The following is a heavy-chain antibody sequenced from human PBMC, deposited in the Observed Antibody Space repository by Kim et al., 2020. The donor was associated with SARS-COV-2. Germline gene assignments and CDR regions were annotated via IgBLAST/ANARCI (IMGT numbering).Heavy chain of an antibody. CDR1: GFTVSTND. D-gene: IGHD3-16*01. V-gene: IGHV3-53*01. CDR3: ARGGKLGGYSGMDV. J-gene: IGHJ6*02. Sequence: GGSLRLSCAASGFTVSTNDMNWVRQTPGKGLEWVSIVYTGDTTDYADSVKGRFTISRAISKNTVFLQMNSLRAEDSAVYYCARGGKLGGYSGMDVWGQGTTVTVSS. CDR2: VYTGDTT.